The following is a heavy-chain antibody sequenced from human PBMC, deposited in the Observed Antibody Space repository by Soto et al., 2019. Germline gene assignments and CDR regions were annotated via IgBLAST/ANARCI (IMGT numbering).Heavy chain of an antibody. D-gene: IGHD3-10*01. CDR3: ARAGFRYWYFDL. J-gene: IGHJ2*01. V-gene: IGHV4-31*03. CDR2: IYYSGST. Sequence: SETLSLTCTVSGGSISSGGYYWSWIRQHPGKGLEWIGYIYYSGSTYYNPSLKSRVTISVDTSKNQFSLKLSSVTAADTAVYYCARAGFRYWYFDLWARGNLVPVSS. CDR1: GGSISSGGYY.